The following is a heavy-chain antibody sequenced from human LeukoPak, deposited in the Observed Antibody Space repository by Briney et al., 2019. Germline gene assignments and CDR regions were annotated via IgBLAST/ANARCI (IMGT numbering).Heavy chain of an antibody. CDR2: ISSSSSTI. CDR3: AKVVRGVTSSDPFDY. Sequence: PGGSLRLSCAASGFTFSSYAMSWVRQAPGKGLEWVSYISSSSSTIYYADSVKGRFTISRDNSKNTLYLQMNSLRAEDTAVYYCAKVVRGVTSSDPFDYWGQGTLVTVSS. V-gene: IGHV3-23*01. J-gene: IGHJ4*02. CDR1: GFTFSSYA. D-gene: IGHD3-10*01.